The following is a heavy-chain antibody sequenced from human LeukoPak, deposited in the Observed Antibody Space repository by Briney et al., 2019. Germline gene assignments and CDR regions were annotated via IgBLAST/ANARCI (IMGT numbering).Heavy chain of an antibody. CDR3: TTGDYGAFEI. CDR1: GFTFSSYG. V-gene: IGHV3-15*01. Sequence: PGGSLRLSCAASGFTFSSYGMHWVRQAPGKGLEWVGRIKSKIEGGTTDYAAPVKGRFTISRDDSKNTLYLQMNSLKTEDTAMYYCTTGDYGAFEIWGQGTMVTVSS. D-gene: IGHD4-17*01. J-gene: IGHJ3*02. CDR2: IKSKIEGGTT.